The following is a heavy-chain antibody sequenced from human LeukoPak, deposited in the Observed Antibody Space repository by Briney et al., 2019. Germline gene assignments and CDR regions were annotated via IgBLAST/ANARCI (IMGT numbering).Heavy chain of an antibody. CDR2: ISSSGSTI. V-gene: IGHV3-48*03. CDR1: GFTFSSYE. CDR3: ARDRKDTAMDGGPDFDY. Sequence: PGGSLRLSCAASGFTFSSYEMNWVRQAPGKGLEWVSYISSSGSTIYYADSVQGRFTISRDNAKNSLYLQMSSLRAEDTAVYYCARDRKDTAMDGGPDFDYWGQGTLVTVSS. J-gene: IGHJ4*02. D-gene: IGHD5-18*01.